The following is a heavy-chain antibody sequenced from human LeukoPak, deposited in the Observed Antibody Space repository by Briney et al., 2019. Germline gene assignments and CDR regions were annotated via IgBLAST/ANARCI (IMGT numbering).Heavy chain of an antibody. CDR3: ARTANGSGSYYNANIYSDY. J-gene: IGHJ4*02. Sequence: GGSLRLSCAASGFTFSSYAMHWVRQAPGKGLEYVSAISSNGGSTYYANSVKGRFTISRDNSKNTLYLQMGSLRAEDMAVYYCARTANGSGSYYNANIYSDYWGQGTLVTVSS. CDR1: GFTFSSYA. CDR2: ISSNGGST. D-gene: IGHD3-10*01. V-gene: IGHV3-64*01.